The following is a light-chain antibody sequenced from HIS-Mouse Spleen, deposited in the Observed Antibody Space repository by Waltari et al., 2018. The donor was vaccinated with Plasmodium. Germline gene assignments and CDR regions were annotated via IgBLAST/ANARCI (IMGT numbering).Light chain of an antibody. J-gene: IGKJ4*01. Sequence: EIVLTQSPGTLSLSPGERATLSCRAFQSVSSSYLAWYQQKPGQAPRLLIYGATSRATGIPDRFSVSGSGTDFTLTISRLEPEDFAVYYCQQYGSSPLTFGGGTKVEIK. CDR2: GAT. CDR1: QSVSSSY. V-gene: IGKV3-20*01. CDR3: QQYGSSPLT.